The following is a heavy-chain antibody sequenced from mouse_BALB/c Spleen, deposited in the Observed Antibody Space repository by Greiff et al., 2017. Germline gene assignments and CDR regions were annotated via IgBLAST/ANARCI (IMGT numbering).Heavy chain of an antibody. Sequence: QVQLQQPGAELVKPGAPVKLSCKASGYTFTSYWMNWVKQRPGRGLEWIGRIDPSDSETHYNQKFKDKATLTVDKSSSTAYIQLSSLTSEDSAVYYCARYGHMGSFDYWGQGTTLTVSS. V-gene: IGHV1-69*02. CDR3: ARYGHMGSFDY. CDR2: IDPSDSET. CDR1: GYTFTSYW. D-gene: IGHD1-1*01. J-gene: IGHJ2*01.